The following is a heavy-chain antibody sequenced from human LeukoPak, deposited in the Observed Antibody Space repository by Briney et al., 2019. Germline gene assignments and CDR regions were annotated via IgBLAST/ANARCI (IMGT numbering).Heavy chain of an antibody. Sequence: SETLSLTCTVSGGSISSSSYYWGWIRQPPGKGLEWIGSIYYSGSTYYNPSLKSRVTISVDTSKNQFSLKLSSVTAADTAVYYCARREYDFWRPGYFQHWGQGTLVTVSS. D-gene: IGHD3-3*01. CDR3: ARREYDFWRPGYFQH. CDR1: GGSISSSSYY. J-gene: IGHJ1*01. CDR2: IYYSGST. V-gene: IGHV4-39*07.